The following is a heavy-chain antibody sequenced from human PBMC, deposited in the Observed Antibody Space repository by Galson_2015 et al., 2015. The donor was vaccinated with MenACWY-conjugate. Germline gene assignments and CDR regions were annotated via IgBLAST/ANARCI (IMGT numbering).Heavy chain of an antibody. CDR1: GGTFSSYG. CDR2: IITIIGAA. CDR3: ARDGHSSTWNQYNWFDP. Sequence: SVKVSCKASGGTFSSYGISWVRQAPGQGLEWMGAIITIIGAANYAQRFQGRVTMTADESTTTAYMELSSLRSEDTAVYYCARDGHSSTWNQYNWFDPWGQGTLVTVSS. J-gene: IGHJ5*02. D-gene: IGHD6-13*01. V-gene: IGHV1-69*13.